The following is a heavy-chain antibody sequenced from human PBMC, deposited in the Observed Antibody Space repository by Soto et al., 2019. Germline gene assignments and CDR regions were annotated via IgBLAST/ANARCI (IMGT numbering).Heavy chain of an antibody. D-gene: IGHD2-2*01. CDR1: VFRFSGYA. V-gene: IGHV3-23*01. CDR3: AKCRASNTCLPTGFDP. Sequence: VSLRLSCAVAVFRFSGYAMACVRQARGKGLEYVSSITGSGADTYYAQSVRGRFTIYRDNFRDTLYVQMNSLRAEDTAMYYCAKCRASNTCLPTGFDPWGPGTLVTVSS. CDR2: ITGSGADT. J-gene: IGHJ5*02.